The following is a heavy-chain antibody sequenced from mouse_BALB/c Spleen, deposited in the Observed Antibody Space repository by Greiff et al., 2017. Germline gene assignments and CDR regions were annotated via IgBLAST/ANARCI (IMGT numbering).Heavy chain of an antibody. CDR3: ARGDGNYVRY. CDR2: ISSGSSTI. J-gene: IGHJ2*01. Sequence: EVQVVESGGGLVQPGGSRKLSCAASGFTFSSFGMHWVRQAPEKGLEWVAYISSGSSTIYYADTVKGRFTISRDNPKNTLFLQMTSLRSEDTAMYYCARGDGNYVRYWGQGTTLTVSS. D-gene: IGHD2-1*01. CDR1: GFTFSSFG. V-gene: IGHV5-17*02.